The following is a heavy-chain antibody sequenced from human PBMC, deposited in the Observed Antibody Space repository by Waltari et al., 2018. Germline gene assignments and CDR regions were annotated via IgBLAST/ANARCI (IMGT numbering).Heavy chain of an antibody. CDR1: GGSISSGDYY. J-gene: IGHJ5*02. V-gene: IGHV4-30-4*08. Sequence: QVQLQESGPGLVKPSQTLSLTCTVSGGSISSGDYYWSWIRQPPGTGLEWIGYIYYSGSTYYNPSLKSRVTISVDTSKNQFSLKMSSVTAADTAVYYCAREAYYDFWSGYSGSGWFDPWGQGTLVTVSS. CDR2: IYYSGST. D-gene: IGHD3-3*01. CDR3: AREAYYDFWSGYSGSGWFDP.